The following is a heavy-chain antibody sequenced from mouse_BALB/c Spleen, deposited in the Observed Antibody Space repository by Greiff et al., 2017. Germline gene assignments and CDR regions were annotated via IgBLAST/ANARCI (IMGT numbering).Heavy chain of an antibody. CDR3: AFDGYPAWFAY. D-gene: IGHD2-3*01. J-gene: IGHJ3*01. V-gene: IGHV14-3*02. CDR1: GFTFKDTY. CDR2: IDPANGNT. Sequence: VQLQQSGAELVKPGASVKLSCTASGFTFKDTYMHWVKQRPEQGLEWIGRIDPANGNTKYDPKFQGMATITADTSSNTAYLQLSSLTSEDTAVYYCAFDGYPAWFAYWGQGTLVTVSA.